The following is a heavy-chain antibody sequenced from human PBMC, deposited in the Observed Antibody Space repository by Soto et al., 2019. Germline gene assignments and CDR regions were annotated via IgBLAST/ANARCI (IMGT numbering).Heavy chain of an antibody. CDR3: ATLGDGY. J-gene: IGHJ4*02. V-gene: IGHV3-66*01. D-gene: IGHD2-8*01. Sequence: EVQLAESGGGLVQPGGSLRLSCAASGLTVSRNYMSWVRQAPGKGLEWVSVIYNAGSTNYADSVKGRFTISRDNSKNTLYLQMNSLRVEDTAVYYCATLGDGYWCQGTLVTVSS. CDR2: IYNAGST. CDR1: GLTVSRNY.